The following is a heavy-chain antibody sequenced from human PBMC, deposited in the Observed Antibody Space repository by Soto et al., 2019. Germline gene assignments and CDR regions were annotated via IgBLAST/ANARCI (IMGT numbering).Heavy chain of an antibody. V-gene: IGHV4-31*03. CDR3: ARATYYYDSSGYSDRGLDY. CDR2: IYYSGKT. J-gene: IGHJ4*02. Sequence: QVQLQESGPGLVKPSQTLSLTCTVSGGSISSGGYYWSWIRQHPVKGLEWIGYIYYSGKTYYNPSIKSRVNISEDTSKNQFSLKLSSVTAADTAVYYCARATYYYDSSGYSDRGLDYWGQGTLVTVSS. D-gene: IGHD3-22*01. CDR1: GGSISSGGYY.